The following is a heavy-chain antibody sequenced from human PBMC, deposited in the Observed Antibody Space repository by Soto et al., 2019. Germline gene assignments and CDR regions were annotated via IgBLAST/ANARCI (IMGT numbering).Heavy chain of an antibody. CDR2: ISSSGSTI. V-gene: IGHV3-11*01. D-gene: IGHD2-21*02. Sequence: QVQLVESGGGLVKPGGSLRLSCAASGFTFSDYYMSWIRQAPGKGLEWVSYISSSGSTIYYADSVKGRFTISRDNAKNPQYLQMNSLRAEDTAVYYCAREGKVVTAHYYYGMDVWGQGTTVTVSS. CDR3: AREGKVVTAHYYYGMDV. CDR1: GFTFSDYY. J-gene: IGHJ6*02.